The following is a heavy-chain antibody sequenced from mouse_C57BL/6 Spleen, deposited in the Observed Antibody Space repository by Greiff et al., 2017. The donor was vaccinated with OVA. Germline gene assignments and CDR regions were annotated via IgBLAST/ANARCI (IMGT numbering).Heavy chain of an antibody. Sequence: VQLQQSGPELVKPGASVKISCKASGYTFTDYYMNWVKQSHGKSLEWIGDINPNNGGTSYNQKFKGKATLTVDKSSSTAYMELRSLTSEDSAVFYCARYSGYFDDWGQGTTLTVSS. J-gene: IGHJ2*01. D-gene: IGHD2-12*01. V-gene: IGHV1-26*01. CDR3: ARYSGYFDD. CDR2: INPNNGGT. CDR1: GYTFTDYY.